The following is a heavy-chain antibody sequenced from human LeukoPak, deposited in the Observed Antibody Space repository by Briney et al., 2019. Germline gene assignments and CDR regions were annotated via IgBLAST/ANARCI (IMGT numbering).Heavy chain of an antibody. CDR2: ISNDGDT. CDR1: GFTVSSNY. CDR3: AGDKTTGGWYEFDY. V-gene: IGHV3-53*01. D-gene: IGHD6-19*01. J-gene: IGHJ4*02. Sequence: PGGSLRLSCAASGFTVSSNYMSWVRQGPGKGLKCVSVISNDGDTYYADSVKGRFTISRDTSKNTVSLQMNSLRAEDMAVYYCAGDKTTGGWYEFDYWGQGTLVTVSS.